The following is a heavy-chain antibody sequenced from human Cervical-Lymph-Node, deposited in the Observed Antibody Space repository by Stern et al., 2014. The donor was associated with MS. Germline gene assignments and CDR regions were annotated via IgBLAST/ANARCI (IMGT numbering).Heavy chain of an antibody. CDR2: ISPYNGNT. D-gene: IGHD4-11*01. V-gene: IGHV1-18*01. Sequence: VQLVESGAEVKKPGASVNVSCKTSGYTFTYYAISWIRQAPGQGLEWVGWISPYNGNTSFVQKLQGRVAMTTDTSTSTAYMELRSLRSDDTAVYYCARDDDYTRRAIDYWGQGTLVTVSS. CDR3: ARDDDYTRRAIDY. CDR1: GYTFTYYA. J-gene: IGHJ4*02.